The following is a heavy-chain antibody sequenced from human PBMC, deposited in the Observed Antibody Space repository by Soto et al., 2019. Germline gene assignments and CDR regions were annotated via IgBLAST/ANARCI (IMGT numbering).Heavy chain of an antibody. D-gene: IGHD2-2*01. CDR2: IYPGDSDT. J-gene: IGHJ5*02. CDR1: GYSFARYW. Sequence: GESLTSSCTCFGYSFARYWIGWVRQMPGKGLEWMGIIYPGDSDTRYSPSFQGQVTISADKSITTAYLQWSSLKASDTAMYYCARGYCTTTICDPWFDPWGQGTLVTVSS. CDR3: ARGYCTTTICDPWFDP. V-gene: IGHV5-51*01.